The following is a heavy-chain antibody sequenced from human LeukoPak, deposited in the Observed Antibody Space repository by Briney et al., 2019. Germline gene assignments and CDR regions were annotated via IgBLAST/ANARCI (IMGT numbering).Heavy chain of an antibody. D-gene: IGHD6-13*01. CDR2: ISSSSSTI. V-gene: IGHV3-48*04. CDR1: GFTFSSYS. J-gene: IGHJ1*01. Sequence: GGSLRLSCAAPGFTFSSYSMNWVRQAPGKGLEWVSYISSSSSTIYYADSVKGRFTISRNNAKNSLYLQMNGLRAEDTAVYYCARGSSSWYSEYFQHWGQGTLVTVSS. CDR3: ARGSSSWYSEYFQH.